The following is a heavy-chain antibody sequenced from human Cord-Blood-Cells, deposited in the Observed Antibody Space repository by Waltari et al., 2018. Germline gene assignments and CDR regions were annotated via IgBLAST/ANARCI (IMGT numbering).Heavy chain of an antibody. V-gene: IGHV3-33*01. CDR1: GLPFSRYG. J-gene: IGHJ3*02. D-gene: IGHD3-10*01. CDR2: IWYDGSNK. CDR3: AREAGERDAFDI. Sequence: QVQLVESGGGVVQPGSSLRLSCAASGLPFSRYGMHWVGQAPGKGLEWVAVIWYDGSNKYYADSVKGRFTISRDNSKNTLYLQMNSLRAEDTAVYYCAREAGERDAFDIWGQGTMVTVSS.